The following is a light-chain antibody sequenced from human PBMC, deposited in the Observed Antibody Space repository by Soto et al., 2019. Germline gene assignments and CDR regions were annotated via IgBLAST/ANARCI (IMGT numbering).Light chain of an antibody. CDR2: DVS. CDR3: SSYTGRSTLTV. CDR1: SSDVGGYNY. V-gene: IGLV2-14*01. Sequence: QSVLTQPASVSGSPGQSITISCTGTSSDVGGYNYVSWYQQHPGKAPKLMIYDVSNRPSGVSNRFSGSKSGNTASLTISGLQAEDEADYYCSSYTGRSTLTVFGTGTKVTVL. J-gene: IGLJ1*01.